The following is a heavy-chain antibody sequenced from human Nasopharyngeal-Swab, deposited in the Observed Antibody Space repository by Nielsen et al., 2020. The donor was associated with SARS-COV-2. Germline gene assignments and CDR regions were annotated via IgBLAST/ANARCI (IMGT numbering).Heavy chain of an antibody. V-gene: IGHV4-38-2*02. CDR1: GYSISSGYY. J-gene: IGHJ4*02. Sequence: SETLSLTCTVSGYSISSGYYWGWIRQPPGKGLEWIGSIYHSGTTYYNPSLKSRVTITVDTSKNQFSLKLTSVTAADTAGYYCARVWARDYVWGSYRPNPGGYWGQGTLVTVSS. CDR3: ARVWARDYVWGSYRPNPGGY. D-gene: IGHD3-16*02. CDR2: IYHSGTT.